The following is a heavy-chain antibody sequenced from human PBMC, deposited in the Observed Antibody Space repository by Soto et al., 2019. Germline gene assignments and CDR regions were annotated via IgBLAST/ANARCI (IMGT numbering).Heavy chain of an antibody. V-gene: IGHV4-30-2*05. J-gene: IGHJ6*04. CDR1: GGSISSGGYS. Sequence: TSETLSLTCAVSGGSISSGGYSWSSIRQPPGKGLEWIGYIYHSGSTYYNPSLKSRATISVDTSKNQFSLKLSSVTAADTAVYYWPGGEKGTTVPRGPYYNQGRDVGAKGTRATVPS. D-gene: IGHD4-17*01. CDR3: PGGEKGTTVPRGPYYNQGRDV. CDR2: IYHSGST.